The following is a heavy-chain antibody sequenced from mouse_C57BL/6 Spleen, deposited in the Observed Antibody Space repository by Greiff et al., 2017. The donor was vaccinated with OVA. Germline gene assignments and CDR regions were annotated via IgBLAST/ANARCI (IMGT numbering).Heavy chain of an antibody. J-gene: IGHJ4*01. CDR2: ISDGGSYT. Sequence: DVKLVESGGGLVKPGGSLKLSCAASGFTFSSYAMSWVRQTPEKRLEWVATISDGGSYTYYPDNVKGRFTISRDNAKNNLYLQMSHLKSEDTAMYYCARGGYDYDGMDYWGQGTSVTVSS. CDR1: GFTFSSYA. V-gene: IGHV5-4*03. D-gene: IGHD2-4*01. CDR3: ARGGYDYDGMDY.